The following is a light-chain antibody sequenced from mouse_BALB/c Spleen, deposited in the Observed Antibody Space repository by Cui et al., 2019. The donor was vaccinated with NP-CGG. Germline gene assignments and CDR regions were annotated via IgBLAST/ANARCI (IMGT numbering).Light chain of an antibody. CDR3: ALWYSNHWV. J-gene: IGLJ1*01. V-gene: IGLV1*01. CDR1: TGAVTTSNY. Sequence: QAVATQESAITTSPGETVTLTCRLSTGAVTTSNYANWVQEKPDHLFTGLIGGTNNRVPGVPARFSGSLIGDKAALTITGAQTEDEAIYFCALWYSNHWVFGGGTKLTVL. CDR2: GTN.